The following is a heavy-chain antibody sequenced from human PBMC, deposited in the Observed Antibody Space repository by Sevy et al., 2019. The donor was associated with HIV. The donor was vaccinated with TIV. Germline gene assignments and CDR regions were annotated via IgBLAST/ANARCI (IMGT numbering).Heavy chain of an antibody. CDR1: GGSISSYY. D-gene: IGHD3-3*01. CDR3: AREVATIFGNRKYGMDV. Sequence: SETLSLTCTVSGGSISSYYWSWIRQPPGKGLEWIGYIYYSGSTNYNPSLKSRVTISVDTSKNQFSLKLSSVTAADTAVYYCAREVATIFGNRKYGMDVWGQGTTVTVSS. CDR2: IYYSGST. V-gene: IGHV4-59*01. J-gene: IGHJ6*02.